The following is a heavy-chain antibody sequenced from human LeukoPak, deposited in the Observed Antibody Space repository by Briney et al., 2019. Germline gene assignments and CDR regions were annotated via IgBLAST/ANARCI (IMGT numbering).Heavy chain of an antibody. CDR3: AREATYYDILTGYDFDY. Sequence: GGSLRLSCAASGFTFSNYAMHWVRQAPGKGLEWVAVISYDGSNKYYADSVKGRFTISRDNSKNTLYLQMNSLRAEDTAVYYCAREATYYDILTGYDFDYWGQGTLVTVSS. D-gene: IGHD3-9*01. CDR1: GFTFSNYA. J-gene: IGHJ4*02. V-gene: IGHV3-30*04. CDR2: ISYDGSNK.